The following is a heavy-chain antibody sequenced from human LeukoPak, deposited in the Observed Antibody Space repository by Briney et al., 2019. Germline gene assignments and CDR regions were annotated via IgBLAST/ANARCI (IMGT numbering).Heavy chain of an antibody. CDR2: VYDSWNN. CDR3: ASYFVGNGGRGY. J-gene: IGHJ4*02. V-gene: IGHV4-59*04. CDR1: GGSISSYY. D-gene: IGHD3-10*02. Sequence: PSEPLSLTCTVSGGSISSYYWSWIRQPPGKGLEWLGSVYDSWNNYYNPSLESRITMSVDTSKNQYSLELSSVIAADTAVYYCASYFVGNGGRGYWGQGALVTVSS.